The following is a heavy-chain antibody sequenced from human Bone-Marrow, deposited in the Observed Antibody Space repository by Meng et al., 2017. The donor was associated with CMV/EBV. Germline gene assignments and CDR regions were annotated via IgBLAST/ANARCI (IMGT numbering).Heavy chain of an antibody. CDR3: ARVAAAGRGMDV. V-gene: IGHV3-21*01. Sequence: GGSLRLSCAASGFTFSSYSMNWVRQAPGKGLEWVSSISSSSSYIYYADSVKGRFTISRDNAKNSLYLQMNSLRAEDTAVYYCARVAAAGRGMDVWGQGTTVTV. CDR1: GFTFSSYS. CDR2: ISSSSSYI. J-gene: IGHJ6*02. D-gene: IGHD6-13*01.